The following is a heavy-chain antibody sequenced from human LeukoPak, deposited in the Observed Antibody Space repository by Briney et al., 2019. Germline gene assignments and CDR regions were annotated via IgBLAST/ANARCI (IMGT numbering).Heavy chain of an antibody. D-gene: IGHD4-17*01. Sequence: GGSLRLSCAASGFNFSSFGMNWVRQAPGKGLEWVSSISGGGETTYYADSAKGRFTISRDNSQNTLYLQMNSLRAEDTAVYYCARDYADYVGYFFFDYWGQGTLVTVSS. J-gene: IGHJ4*02. CDR2: ISGGGETT. V-gene: IGHV3-23*01. CDR3: ARDYADYVGYFFFDY. CDR1: GFNFSSFG.